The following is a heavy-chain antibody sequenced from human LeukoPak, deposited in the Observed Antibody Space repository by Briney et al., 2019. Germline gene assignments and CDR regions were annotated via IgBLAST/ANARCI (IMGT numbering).Heavy chain of an antibody. Sequence: ASVKISCKVSGYTFTDYYMHWVQQAPGKGLEWMGLVDPEDGETIYAEKFQGRVTITADTSTDTAYMELSSLRSEDTAVYYCATLYMRYCGSDCSRYAFDIWGQGTMVTVSS. J-gene: IGHJ3*02. D-gene: IGHD2-21*01. CDR2: VDPEDGET. CDR1: GYTFTDYY. CDR3: ATLYMRYCGSDCSRYAFDI. V-gene: IGHV1-69-2*01.